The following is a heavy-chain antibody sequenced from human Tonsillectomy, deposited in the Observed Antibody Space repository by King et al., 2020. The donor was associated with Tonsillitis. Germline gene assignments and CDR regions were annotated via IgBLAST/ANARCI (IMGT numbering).Heavy chain of an antibody. CDR3: ARVGYNSYFDF. CDR2: INAYNGNT. Sequence: QLVQSGAEVKKPGASVKVFCKTSGYTFNNYAINWVRQAPGQGLEWMGWINAYNGNTNYEQKFQGRVTMTTDTSKSTAYMEVGSLRFDDTAVYFCARVGYNSYFDFWGQGTLVTVSS. V-gene: IGHV1-18*01. D-gene: IGHD1-1*01. CDR1: GYTFNNYA. J-gene: IGHJ4*02.